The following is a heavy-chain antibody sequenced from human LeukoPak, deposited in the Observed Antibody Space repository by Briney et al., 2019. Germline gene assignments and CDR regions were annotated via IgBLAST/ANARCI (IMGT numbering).Heavy chain of an antibody. CDR3: VRNPDV. J-gene: IGHJ4*02. CDR1: GFTFSRYW. V-gene: IGHV3-7*01. D-gene: IGHD1-14*01. CDR2: IKQDGSEK. Sequence: PGGSLRLSCVASGFTFSRYWMSWVRQAPGKGLKGVANIKQDGSEKYYVDSVKGRFTISRDNAKNTLDLQMNSLRAEDTAVYYCVRNPDVWGQGTLVTVSS.